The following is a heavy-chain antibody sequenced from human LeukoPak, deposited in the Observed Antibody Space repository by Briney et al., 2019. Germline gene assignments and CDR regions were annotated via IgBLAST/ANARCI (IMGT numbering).Heavy chain of an antibody. V-gene: IGHV3-21*01. CDR3: ASQARGVGATPLDY. CDR1: GFTFSSYS. D-gene: IGHD1-26*01. J-gene: IGHJ4*02. Sequence: RSGGSLRLSCAASGFTFSSYSMNWARQAPGKGLEWVSSISSSSSYIYYADSVKGRFTISRDNAKNSLYLQMNSLRAEDTAVYYCASQARGVGATPLDYWGQGTLVTVSS. CDR2: ISSSSSYI.